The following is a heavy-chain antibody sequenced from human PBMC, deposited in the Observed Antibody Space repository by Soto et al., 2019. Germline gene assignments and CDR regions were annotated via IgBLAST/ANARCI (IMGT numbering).Heavy chain of an antibody. Sequence: SESLSLTCAVYYGSFSGYYLAWILHTPGKLLEFIGEINHSVSTNYNPSLKSRVTISVDTSKNQFSLKLSSVTAADTAVYYCARRARYCSSTSCSLPNPNWFEPWGQGTLVTVSS. CDR3: ARRARYCSSTSCSLPNPNWFEP. D-gene: IGHD2-2*01. CDR1: YGSFSGYY. V-gene: IGHV4-34*01. CDR2: INHSVST. J-gene: IGHJ5*02.